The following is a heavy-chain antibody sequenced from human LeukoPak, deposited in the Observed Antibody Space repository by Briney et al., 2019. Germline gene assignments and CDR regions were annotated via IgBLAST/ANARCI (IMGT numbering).Heavy chain of an antibody. J-gene: IGHJ4*02. CDR3: ARDPRVVGATASY. Sequence: GGSLRLSCAASGFTFSSYEMNWVRQAPGKGLEWVSYISSSGSTIYYADSVKGRFTISRDNAKNSLYLQMNSLRAEDTAVYYCARDPRVVGATASYWGQGTLVTVSS. CDR2: ISSSGSTI. D-gene: IGHD1-26*01. V-gene: IGHV3-48*03. CDR1: GFTFSSYE.